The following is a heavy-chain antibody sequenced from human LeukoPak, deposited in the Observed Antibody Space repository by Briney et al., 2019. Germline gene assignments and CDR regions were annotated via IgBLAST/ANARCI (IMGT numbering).Heavy chain of an antibody. Sequence: SETLSLTCAVYGGSFSGYYWSWIRQPSGKGLEWIGEINHSGSTNYNPSLKSRVTISVDTSKNQFSLKLSSVTAADTAVYYCARGGRLRSITFDYWGQGTLATVSS. V-gene: IGHV4-34*01. D-gene: IGHD4-17*01. J-gene: IGHJ4*02. CDR3: ARGGRLRSITFDY. CDR1: GGSFSGYY. CDR2: INHSGST.